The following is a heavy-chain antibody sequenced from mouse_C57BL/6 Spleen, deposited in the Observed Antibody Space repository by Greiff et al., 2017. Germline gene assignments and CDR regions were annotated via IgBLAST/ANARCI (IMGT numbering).Heavy chain of an antibody. CDR2: IYPGSGST. V-gene: IGHV1-55*01. CDR3: ARYYYYYDYAMDY. D-gene: IGHD2-4*01. CDR1: GYTFTSYW. Sequence: VQLQQPGAELVKPGASVKMSCKASGYTFTSYWITWVKQRPGQGLEWIGDIYPGSGSTNYNEKFKSKATLTVDTSSSTAYMQLSSLTSEDSAVYYCARYYYYYDYAMDYWGQGTSVTVSS. J-gene: IGHJ4*01.